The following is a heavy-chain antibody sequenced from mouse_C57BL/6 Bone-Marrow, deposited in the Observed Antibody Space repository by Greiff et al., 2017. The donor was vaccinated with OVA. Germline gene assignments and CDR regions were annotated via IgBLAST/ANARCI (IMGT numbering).Heavy chain of an antibody. V-gene: IGHV1-42*01. D-gene: IGHD3-2*02. J-gene: IGHJ3*01. Sequence: EVQLQQSGPELVKPGASVKISCKASGYSFTGYYMNWVKQSPEKSLEWIGEINPSTGGTTYNQQFKAKATLTVDKASSTAYMQLKSLTSEDAAVYYCAKGEDSAGYGAYWGQGTLVTVSA. CDR2: INPSTGGT. CDR3: AKGEDSAGYGAY. CDR1: GYSFTGYY.